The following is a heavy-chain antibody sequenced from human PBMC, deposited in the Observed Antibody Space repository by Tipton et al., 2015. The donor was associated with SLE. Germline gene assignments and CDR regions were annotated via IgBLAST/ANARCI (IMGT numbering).Heavy chain of an antibody. D-gene: IGHD5-12*01. CDR1: GGSISSHY. J-gene: IGHJ5*02. CDR3: ATSGYDFLSWFDP. V-gene: IGHV4-59*11. CDR2: VHSSGST. Sequence: TLSLTCTVSGGSISSHYWSWIRQPPGKRLEWIGHVHSSGSTFYNPSLKSRVSTSMDTSKNQVSLRMTSATAADTAVYYCATSGYDFLSWFDPWGQGTPVTVSS.